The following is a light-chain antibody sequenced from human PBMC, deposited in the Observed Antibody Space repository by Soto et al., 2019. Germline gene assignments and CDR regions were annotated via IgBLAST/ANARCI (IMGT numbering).Light chain of an antibody. J-gene: IGKJ4*01. V-gene: IGKV3-11*01. CDR1: QSVSSY. CDR2: DAS. Sequence: EIVLTQSPATLSLSPGDRATLSCRASQSVSSYLAWYQQKPGQAPRLLIYDASNRATGIPVRFSGSGSGTDFTLTISSLEPEDFAVYYCQQRRNWPLTFGGGTKVEIK. CDR3: QQRRNWPLT.